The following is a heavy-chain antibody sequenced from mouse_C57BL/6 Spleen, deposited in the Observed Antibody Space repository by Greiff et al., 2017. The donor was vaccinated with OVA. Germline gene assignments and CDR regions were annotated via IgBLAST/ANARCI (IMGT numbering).Heavy chain of an antibody. V-gene: IGHV1-69*01. CDR2: LDPSDSYT. D-gene: IGHD2-5*01. CDR3: ARSAGYSNYFDY. J-gene: IGHJ2*01. Sequence: QVQLQQPGAELVMPGASVKLSCKASGYTFTSYWMHWVKQRPGQGLEWIGELDPSDSYTNYNQKFKGKSTLTVDKSSSTAYMQLSSLTSEDSAVYYCARSAGYSNYFDYWGQGTTLTVSS. CDR1: GYTFTSYW.